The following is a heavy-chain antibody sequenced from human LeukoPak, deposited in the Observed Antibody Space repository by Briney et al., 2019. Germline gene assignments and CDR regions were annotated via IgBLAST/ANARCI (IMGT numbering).Heavy chain of an antibody. CDR2: ITHSGAND. J-gene: IGHJ4*02. V-gene: IGHV3-11*04. CDR1: GFTFSDYY. Sequence: GGSLRLSCAGSGFTFSDYYMGWIRQAPGKGLEWVSYITHSGANDYYADSVKGRFTISRDNAEKSLYLEMNSLRAEDTAVYYCARWLELMRNFDWWGQGTLVTVSS. CDR3: ARWLELMRNFDW. D-gene: IGHD5-24*01.